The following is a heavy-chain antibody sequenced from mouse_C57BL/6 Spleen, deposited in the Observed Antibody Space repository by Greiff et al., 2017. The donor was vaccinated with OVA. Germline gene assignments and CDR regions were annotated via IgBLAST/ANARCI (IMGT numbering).Heavy chain of an antibody. Sequence: VQLQQSGPELVKPGASVKISCKASGYTFTDYYMNWVKQSHGKSLEWIGDINPNNGGTSYNQKFKGKATLTVDKSSSTAYMELRSLTSEDSAVYYCARDGTTVVEDYFDYWGQGTTLTVSS. CDR3: ARDGTTVVEDYFDY. V-gene: IGHV1-26*01. J-gene: IGHJ2*01. CDR2: INPNNGGT. CDR1: GYTFTDYY. D-gene: IGHD1-1*01.